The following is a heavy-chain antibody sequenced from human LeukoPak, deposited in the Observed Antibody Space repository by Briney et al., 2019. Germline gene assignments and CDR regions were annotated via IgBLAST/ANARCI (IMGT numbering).Heavy chain of an antibody. CDR1: GYIFTSYG. D-gene: IGHD3-16*01. CDR2: INAYNGDT. V-gene: IGHV1-18*01. CDR3: AGGGPAARLITFGGVTDY. J-gene: IGHJ4*02. Sequence: EASVKVSCKASGYIFTSYGISWVRQAPGQGLEWMGWINAYNGDTNYAQKFQGRVTMTTDTSTSTAYMELRSLRSDDTAVYYCAGGGPAARLITFGGVTDYWGQGTLVTVSS.